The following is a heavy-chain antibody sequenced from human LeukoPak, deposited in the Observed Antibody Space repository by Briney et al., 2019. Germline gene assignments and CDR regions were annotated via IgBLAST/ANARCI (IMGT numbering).Heavy chain of an antibody. CDR2: ISPDGNNK. J-gene: IGHJ3*01. CDR3: ARGRNFDF. V-gene: IGHV3-30-3*01. Sequence: HTGRSLRLSCAASGFTFSAYALHWLRQAPDKGLEWVAVISPDGNNKHYADSMKGRFTISRDNSKNTVNLQMNSLGDEDTAAYYCARGRNFDFWGQGTMVTVSS. CDR1: GFTFSAYA.